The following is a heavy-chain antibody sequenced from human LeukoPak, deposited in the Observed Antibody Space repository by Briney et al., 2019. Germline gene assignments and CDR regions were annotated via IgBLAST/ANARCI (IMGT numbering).Heavy chain of an antibody. CDR3: ARDPDYYDSSGYSR. J-gene: IGHJ4*02. CDR1: GFTFSRYV. CDR2: IISSGGNT. V-gene: IGHV3-23*01. D-gene: IGHD3-22*01. Sequence: GGSLRLSCAASGFTFSRYVMSWVRQAPGKGLEWVSAIISSGGNTYYADSVKGRFTISRDNSKNTLYLQMNSLRAEDTAVYYCARDPDYYDSSGYSRWGQGTLVTVSS.